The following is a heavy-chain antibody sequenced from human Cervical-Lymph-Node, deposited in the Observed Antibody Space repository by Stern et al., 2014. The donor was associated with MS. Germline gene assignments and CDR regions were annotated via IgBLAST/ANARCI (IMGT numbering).Heavy chain of an antibody. CDR2: IYYSGPT. V-gene: IGHV4-31*03. J-gene: IGHJ6*02. Sequence: QVQLQESGPGLVKASQTLSLTCTVSGGSISSGGYYLSWIRQHPGKGLEWIGYIYYSGPTFYNPSLKSRVAISVDTSKNQFSLKLSSVTAADTAVYFCARIYSNSDQYYYGMDVWGQGTTVTVSS. CDR3: ARIYSNSDQYYYGMDV. D-gene: IGHD4-11*01. CDR1: GGSISSGGYY.